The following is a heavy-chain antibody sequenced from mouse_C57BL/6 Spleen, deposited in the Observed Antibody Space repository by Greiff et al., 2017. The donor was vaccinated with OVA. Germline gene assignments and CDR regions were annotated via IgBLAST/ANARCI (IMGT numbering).Heavy chain of an antibody. CDR3: AEGITTVVAGAMDD. Sequence: EVKLQESGAELVRPGSSVKMSCKTSGYTFTSYGINWVKPRPGQGLEWIGYIYIGNGYTEYNEKFKGKATLPSDTSSSTAYMQLSSLTSEDAAIDFCAEGITTVVAGAMDDWGQGTSVTVSS. J-gene: IGHJ4*01. CDR1: GYTFTSYG. D-gene: IGHD1-1*01. CDR2: IYIGNGYT. V-gene: IGHV1-58*01.